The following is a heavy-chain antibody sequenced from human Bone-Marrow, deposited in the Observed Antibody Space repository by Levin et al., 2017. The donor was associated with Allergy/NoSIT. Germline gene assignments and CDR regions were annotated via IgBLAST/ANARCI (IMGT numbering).Heavy chain of an antibody. CDR2: ISGSGVAT. J-gene: IGHJ4*02. Sequence: GESLKISCVVSGYTFSSYAMSWVRQIPGKGLHWVSAISGSGVATYYADSVRGRFTISRDNSKNTLFLQMNSLKAEDTAVYYCAKDRAGEVPAVDFDYWGQGTLVTVSS. V-gene: IGHV3-23*01. CDR1: GYTFSSYA. CDR3: AKDRAGEVPAVDFDY. D-gene: IGHD2-2*01.